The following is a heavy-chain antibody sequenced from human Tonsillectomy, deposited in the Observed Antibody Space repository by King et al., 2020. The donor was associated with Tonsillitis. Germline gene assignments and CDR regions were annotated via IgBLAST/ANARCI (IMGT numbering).Heavy chain of an antibody. CDR3: AHGGFYDGTGYDRLFDY. V-gene: IGHV2-5*02. CDR2: IYWDDDQ. Sequence: TLKESGPTVVKPTQTLTLTCTFSGFSVSTSGVGVGWIRQPPGKALEWLALIYWDDDQRYSPSLKSRLTITKDTSKNQVVLTMTNVDPVDTATYYCAHGGFYDGTGYDRLFDYWGQGTLVTVSS. D-gene: IGHD3-22*01. J-gene: IGHJ4*02. CDR1: GFSVSTSGVG.